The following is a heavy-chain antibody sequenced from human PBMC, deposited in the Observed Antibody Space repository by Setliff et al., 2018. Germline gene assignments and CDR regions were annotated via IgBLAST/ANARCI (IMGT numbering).Heavy chain of an antibody. CDR1: GGSVSNSGFF. CDR2: IYDSGSS. D-gene: IGHD2-15*01. V-gene: IGHV4-39*01. CDR3: GRGFSRIEGWGNWFDP. J-gene: IGHJ5*02. Sequence: PSETLSLTCTVSGGSVSNSGFFWGWLRQAPGKGLEWIGNIYDSGSSNYNASLKSRLIITRDTSKNQISLKLTSVTAADTAVYYCGRGFSRIEGWGNWFDPWGQEILVTVSS.